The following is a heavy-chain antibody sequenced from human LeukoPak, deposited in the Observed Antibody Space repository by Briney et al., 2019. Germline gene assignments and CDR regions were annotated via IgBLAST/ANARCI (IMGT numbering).Heavy chain of an antibody. CDR2: INHGGST. V-gene: IGHV4-34*01. CDR1: GGSFSCYS. CDR3: AGYDILTCLWD. Sequence: SETLSLTCAVYGGSFSCYSWSWIRQPPGKGLEWIGEINHGGSTNYNPSLKSRVTISVDTSKNQFSLKLNSVTAADTAVYYCAGYDILTCLWDWDQGALVTVSS. J-gene: IGHJ4*02. D-gene: IGHD3-9*01.